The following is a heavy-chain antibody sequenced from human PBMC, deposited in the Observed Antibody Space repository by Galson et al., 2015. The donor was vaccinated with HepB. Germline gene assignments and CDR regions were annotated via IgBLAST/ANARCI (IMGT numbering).Heavy chain of an antibody. CDR3: ARDLSRYCSSTNL. CDR1: GFTFSRYG. Sequence: SLRLSCAASGFTFSRYGMHWVRQAPGKGLEWVAVIWYDGSNKYYADSVKGRFTISRDNSKNTLYLQVNSLRAEDTAVYYCARDLSRYCSSTNLWGQGTLVTVSS. CDR2: IWYDGSNK. V-gene: IGHV3-33*01. D-gene: IGHD2-2*01. J-gene: IGHJ5*02.